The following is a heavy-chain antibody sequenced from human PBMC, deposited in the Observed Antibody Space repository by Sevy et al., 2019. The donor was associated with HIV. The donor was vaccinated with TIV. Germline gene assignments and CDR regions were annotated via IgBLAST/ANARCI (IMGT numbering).Heavy chain of an antibody. CDR2: ISGTGAGT. CDR1: GFAFDSYA. J-gene: IGHJ4*02. D-gene: IGHD3-10*01. Sequence: GGSLRLSCAASGFAFDSYAMTWVRQAPGTGLEWVSGISGTGAGTYYADSVKGRFTISRDNSKNTVYLQMNSLRVEDTAVYYCAKEVRFGESEKPTFDYWGQGTLVTVSS. V-gene: IGHV3-23*01. CDR3: AKEVRFGESEKPTFDY.